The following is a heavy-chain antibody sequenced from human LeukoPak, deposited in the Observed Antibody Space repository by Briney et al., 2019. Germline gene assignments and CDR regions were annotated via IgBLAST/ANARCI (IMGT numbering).Heavy chain of an antibody. J-gene: IGHJ6*02. CDR1: GGTFSSYA. V-gene: IGHV1-69*04. CDR2: IIPILGIA. D-gene: IGHD6-13*01. Sequence: SVKVSCKASGGTFSSYAISWVRQAPGQGLEWMGRIIPILGIANYAQKFQGRVTITADKSTSTAYMELSSLRSEDTAVYYCARAAATAAAAGTGYYYGMDVWGQGTTVTVSS. CDR3: ARAAATAAAAGTGYYYGMDV.